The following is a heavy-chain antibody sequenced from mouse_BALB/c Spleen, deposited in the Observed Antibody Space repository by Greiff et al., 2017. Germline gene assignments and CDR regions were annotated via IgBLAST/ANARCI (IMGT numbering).Heavy chain of an antibody. CDR3: ARGSTTVGYFDY. J-gene: IGHJ2*01. Sequence: VQLQQSGPELVKPGASVKISCKASGYSFTGYYMHWVKQSHVKSLEWIGRINPYNGATSYNQNFKDKASLTVDKSSSTAYMELHSLTSEDSAVYYCARGSTTVGYFDYWGQGTTLTVSS. CDR2: INPYNGAT. CDR1: GYSFTGYY. V-gene: IGHV1-26*01. D-gene: IGHD1-1*01.